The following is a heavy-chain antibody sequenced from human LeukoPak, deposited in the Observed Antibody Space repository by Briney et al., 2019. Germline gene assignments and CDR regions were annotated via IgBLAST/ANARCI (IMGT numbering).Heavy chain of an antibody. J-gene: IGHJ5*02. CDR3: VREVLGFDP. Sequence: SQTLSLTCALSGDSVSSNSASWNRISQSPSRGLEWLGRTYYRSKWYNESAVSVKSRITINPDTSKNQFSLQLTSVTPEDTAVYYCVREVLGFDPWGQGTLVTVSS. V-gene: IGHV6-1*01. CDR2: TYYRSKWYN. CDR1: GDSVSSNSAS.